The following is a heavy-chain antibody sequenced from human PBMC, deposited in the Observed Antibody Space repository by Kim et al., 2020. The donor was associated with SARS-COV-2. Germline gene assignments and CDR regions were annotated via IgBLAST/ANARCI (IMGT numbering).Heavy chain of an antibody. Sequence: DSVKGRFSISRDNSKNTLFLQLNNLRTEDSAMYYCAGAKDVAPAGAGFDFWGQGALVTVSS. D-gene: IGHD6-13*01. V-gene: IGHV3-53*01. J-gene: IGHJ4*02. CDR3: AGAKDVAPAGAGFDF.